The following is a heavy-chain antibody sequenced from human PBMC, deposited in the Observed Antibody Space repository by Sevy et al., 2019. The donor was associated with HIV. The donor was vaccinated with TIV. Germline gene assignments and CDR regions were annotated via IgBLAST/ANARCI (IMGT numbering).Heavy chain of an antibody. CDR2: IYYRGST. D-gene: IGHD2-15*01. V-gene: IGHV4-31*03. Sequence: SETLSLTCTVSGGSISSGGYYWSWIRQHPGKGLEWIGYIYYRGSTYSNPSLKSRVTISMDTSKSQFSLKLSSVTATDTAVYYCARDFGGYCSGGSCAAFNYWGQGTLVTVSS. CDR1: GGSISSGGYY. CDR3: ARDFGGYCSGGSCAAFNY. J-gene: IGHJ4*02.